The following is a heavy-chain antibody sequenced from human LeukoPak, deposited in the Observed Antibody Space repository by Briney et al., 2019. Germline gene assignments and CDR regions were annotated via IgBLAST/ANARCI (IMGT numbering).Heavy chain of an antibody. Sequence: ASVKVSCKASGYTFTSYGISWVRQAPGQGLEWMGWISAYNGNTNYAQKLQGRVTMTTDTSTSTAYMELRSLRSDDTAMYYCARGQSARITIFGVVITDLDYWGQGTLVTVSS. CDR2: ISAYNGNT. D-gene: IGHD3-3*01. J-gene: IGHJ4*02. CDR3: ARGQSARITIFGVVITDLDY. V-gene: IGHV1-18*01. CDR1: GYTFTSYG.